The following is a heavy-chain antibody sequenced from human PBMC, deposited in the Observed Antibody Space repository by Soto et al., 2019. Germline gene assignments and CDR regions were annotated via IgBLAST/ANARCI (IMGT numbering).Heavy chain of an antibody. CDR2: ISSSSSYI. J-gene: IGHJ6*02. CDR1: GFTFSRYS. V-gene: IGHV3-21*01. D-gene: IGHD5-18*01. CDR3: ARDRGVDTAALGDPYYYGMDV. Sequence: EVQMLESGGGLVKPWGSLRLSCAASGFTFSRYSMNWVRQAPGKGLEWVSSISSSSSYIYYADSVKGRFTISRDNATNSLYLQMNSLRAEDTVVYYCARDRGVDTAALGDPYYYGMDVWGQGTTVTVSS.